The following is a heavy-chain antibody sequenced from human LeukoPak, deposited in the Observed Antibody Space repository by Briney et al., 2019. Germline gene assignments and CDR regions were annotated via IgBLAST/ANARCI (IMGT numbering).Heavy chain of an antibody. Sequence: PSETLSLTCTVSGGPMSSYYWNWIRQPPGKGLEWIGYISYSGSTNYNPSLKSRVTISVDTSKNQFSLKLSSVTPADTAVYYCARDRSGGALFDYWGQGTLVTVSS. D-gene: IGHD3-16*01. CDR3: ARDRSGGALFDY. CDR2: ISYSGST. V-gene: IGHV4-59*01. CDR1: GGPMSSYY. J-gene: IGHJ4*02.